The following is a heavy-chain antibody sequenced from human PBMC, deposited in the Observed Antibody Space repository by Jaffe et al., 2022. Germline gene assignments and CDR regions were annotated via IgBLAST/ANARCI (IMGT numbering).Heavy chain of an antibody. CDR1: GFTFSSYG. Sequence: QVQVEESGGGVVQPGGSLRLSCAASGFTFSSYGMHWVRQAPGKGLEWVAHIRYDGSIKYYADSVKGRFTISRDNSKNTLYLQMNSLRAEDTAVYYCAKDGFTMVRLATRTYYMDVWGKGTTVAVSS. J-gene: IGHJ6*03. V-gene: IGHV3-30*02. CDR2: IRYDGSIK. D-gene: IGHD3-10*01. CDR3: AKDGFTMVRLATRTYYMDV.